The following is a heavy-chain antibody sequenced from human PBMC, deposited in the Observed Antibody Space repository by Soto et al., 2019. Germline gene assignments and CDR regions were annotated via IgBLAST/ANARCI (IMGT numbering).Heavy chain of an antibody. Sequence: GASVKVSCKASGYTFTSYGISWVRQAPGQGLEWMGWISAYNGNTNYAQKLQGRVTMTTDTSTSTAYMELRSLRSDDTAVYYCARDLPPSIAVAGTESDYWGQGTLVTVSS. CDR3: ARDLPPSIAVAGTESDY. CDR1: GYTFTSYG. J-gene: IGHJ4*02. CDR2: ISAYNGNT. D-gene: IGHD6-19*01. V-gene: IGHV1-18*01.